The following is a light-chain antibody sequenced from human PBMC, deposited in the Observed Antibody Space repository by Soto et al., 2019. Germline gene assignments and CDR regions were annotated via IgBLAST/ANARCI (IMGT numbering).Light chain of an antibody. CDR2: GNS. V-gene: IGLV1-40*01. J-gene: IGLJ1*01. CDR3: QSYDSSLSGSYV. Sequence: QSVLTQPPSVSGAPGQRVTISCTGSSSNIGAGYDVHWYRQLPGTAPKLLIYGNSNRPSGVPDRFSGSKSGTSASLAITGLQAEDEADYYCQSYDSSLSGSYVFGTGTKVTV. CDR1: SSNIGAGYD.